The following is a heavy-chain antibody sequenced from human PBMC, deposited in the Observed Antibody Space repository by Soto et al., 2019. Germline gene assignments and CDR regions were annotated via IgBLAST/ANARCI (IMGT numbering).Heavy chain of an antibody. CDR3: ARIPREWLTRSSYYYYGMDV. CDR1: GYTFTSYG. V-gene: IGHV1-18*01. Sequence: QVQLVQSGAEVKKPGASVKVSCKASGYTFTSYGISWVRQAPGQGLEWMGWISAYNGNTNYAQKLQGRVTMTTDTSTSTAYMALRSLRSDDTAVYYCARIPREWLTRSSYYYYGMDVWGQGTTVTVSS. D-gene: IGHD6-19*01. CDR2: ISAYNGNT. J-gene: IGHJ6*02.